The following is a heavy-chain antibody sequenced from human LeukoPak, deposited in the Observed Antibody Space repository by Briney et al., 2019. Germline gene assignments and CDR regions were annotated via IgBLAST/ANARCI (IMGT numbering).Heavy chain of an antibody. CDR1: GGSISSYH. CDR2: IYTSGST. V-gene: IGHV4-4*07. Sequence: SETLSLTCTVSGGSISSYHWSWIRQPAGKGLEWIGRIYTSGSTNYNPSLKSRVTMSVDTSKNQFSLKLSSVTAADTAVYYCATEGYYYGMDVWGQGTTVTVSS. J-gene: IGHJ6*02. CDR3: ATEGYYYGMDV.